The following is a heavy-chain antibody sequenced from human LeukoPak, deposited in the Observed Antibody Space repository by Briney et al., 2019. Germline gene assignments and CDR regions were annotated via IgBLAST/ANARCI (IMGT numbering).Heavy chain of an antibody. D-gene: IGHD3-22*01. CDR1: GYTFTSYD. Sequence: ASVKVSCKASGYTFTSYDINWVRQATGQGLEWMGWMNPNSGNTGYPQKFQGRVTMTRNTSISTAYMELSSLRSEDTAVYYCARADSSGYNWFDPGGQGTLVTVPS. V-gene: IGHV1-8*01. CDR3: ARADSSGYNWFDP. CDR2: MNPNSGNT. J-gene: IGHJ5*02.